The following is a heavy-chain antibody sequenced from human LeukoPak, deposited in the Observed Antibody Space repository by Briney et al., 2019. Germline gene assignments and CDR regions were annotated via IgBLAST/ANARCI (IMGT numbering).Heavy chain of an antibody. D-gene: IGHD3-10*01. J-gene: IGHJ4*02. V-gene: IGHV3-66*01. CDR2: IYSGGST. Sequence: GGSLRLSCAASGFTVSSNYMSWVRQAPGKGLEWVSVIYSGGSTYYADSVKGRFTISRDDSKNTLYLQMNSLRAEDTAVYYCARVNSGAFDYWGQGTLVTVSS. CDR1: GFTVSSNY. CDR3: ARVNSGAFDY.